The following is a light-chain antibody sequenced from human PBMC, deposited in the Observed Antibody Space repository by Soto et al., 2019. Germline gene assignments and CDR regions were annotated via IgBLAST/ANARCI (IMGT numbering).Light chain of an antibody. CDR3: QQYGGSPLT. Sequence: EIVLTQSMGTLSLYPGERATLCCRASQSVSSSYLAWYQQKPGQAPRLLIYGAYSRATGISDRFSGSGSGTDFTLTIRRLEPEDSAVYYCQQYGGSPLTFGGGTKVE. CDR2: GAY. J-gene: IGKJ4*01. CDR1: QSVSSSY. V-gene: IGKV3-20*01.